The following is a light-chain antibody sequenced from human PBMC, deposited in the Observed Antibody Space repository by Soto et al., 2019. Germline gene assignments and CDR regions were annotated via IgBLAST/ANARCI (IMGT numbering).Light chain of an antibody. V-gene: IGLV2-14*01. CDR2: DVS. CDR3: SSYATSRTHVA. Sequence: QSALTQPASVSGSPGQSITISCTGTSSDVGGYNFVSWYQHHPGKAPKLIIHDVSSRPSGVSTRFSASKSGNTASLTISGLQAEYEADYYCSSYATSRTHVAFGGGTKVTVL. CDR1: SSDVGGYNF. J-gene: IGLJ2*01.